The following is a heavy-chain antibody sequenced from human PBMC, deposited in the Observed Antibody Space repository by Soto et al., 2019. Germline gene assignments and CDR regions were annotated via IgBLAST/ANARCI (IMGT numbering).Heavy chain of an antibody. J-gene: IGHJ4*02. V-gene: IGHV1-69*13. D-gene: IGHD3-22*01. CDR3: ARRRIYYDSSGYYPFDY. Sequence: SVKVSCKASGCTFSSYAISWVRQAPGQGLEWMGGIIPIFGTANYAQKFQGRVTITADESTSTAYMELSSLRSEDTAVYYCARRRIYYDSSGYYPFDYWGQGTLVTVSS. CDR2: IIPIFGTA. CDR1: GCTFSSYA.